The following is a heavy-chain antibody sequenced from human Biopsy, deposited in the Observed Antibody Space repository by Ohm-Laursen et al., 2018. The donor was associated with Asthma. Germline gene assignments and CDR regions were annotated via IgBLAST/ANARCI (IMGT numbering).Heavy chain of an antibody. CDR2: VYWTGST. CDR3: VRAVRNEQWLAPFDY. CDR1: GGSISSFY. J-gene: IGHJ4*02. D-gene: IGHD6-19*01. V-gene: IGHV4-59*07. Sequence: SDTLSLTCRVYGGSISSFYWSWIRQSPEKGLDWMGYVYWTGSTNYNPSLKSRITMSVDTSKNRMFLELTSVTAADTAIYYCVRAVRNEQWLAPFDYWGQGKPVTVS.